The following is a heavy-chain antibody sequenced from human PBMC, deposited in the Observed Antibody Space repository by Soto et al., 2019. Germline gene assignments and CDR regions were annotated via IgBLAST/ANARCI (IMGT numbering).Heavy chain of an antibody. D-gene: IGHD1-1*01. Sequence: GGSLRLSCAASGFTVSDDYMSWVRQAPGKGLEWVSVLYASGNAYYGDSVKGRFTISRDNSKNSLYLQMNSLRVDDTAVYYCARGISGTKFDYWGQGILVTVSS. J-gene: IGHJ4*02. CDR3: ARGISGTKFDY. CDR1: GFTVSDDY. CDR2: LYASGNA. V-gene: IGHV3-53*01.